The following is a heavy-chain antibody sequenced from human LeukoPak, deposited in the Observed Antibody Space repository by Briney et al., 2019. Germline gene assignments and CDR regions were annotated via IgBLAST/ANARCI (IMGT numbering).Heavy chain of an antibody. J-gene: IGHJ5*02. CDR1: GYSISSGYY. Sequence: TETLSLTCTVSGYSISSGYYWGWIRQPPGKGLEWIGSIYHSGSTYYNPSLKSRVTISVDTSKNQFSLKLSSVTAADTAVYYCARHHPSYYDYVWGSYRYGYWFDPWGQGTLVTVSS. D-gene: IGHD3-16*02. CDR2: IYHSGST. CDR3: ARHHPSYYDYVWGSYRYGYWFDP. V-gene: IGHV4-38-2*02.